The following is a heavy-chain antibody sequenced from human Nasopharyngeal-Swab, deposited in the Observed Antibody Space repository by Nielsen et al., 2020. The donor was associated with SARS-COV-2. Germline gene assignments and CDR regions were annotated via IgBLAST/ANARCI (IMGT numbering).Heavy chain of an antibody. J-gene: IGHJ3*01. CDR3: ARDVVEYCSAASCFGAFDV. D-gene: IGHD2-15*01. CDR2: ISGTGASI. V-gene: IGHV3-23*01. Sequence: GGSLRLSCAASGFTFSSHAMGWVRQAPGKGLERVSIISGTGASIYYGDSVKGRFIISRDNSWSTTYLQMKNLRAEDTALYFCARDVVEYCSAASCFGAFDVWGQGAMVTVSS. CDR1: GFTFSSHA.